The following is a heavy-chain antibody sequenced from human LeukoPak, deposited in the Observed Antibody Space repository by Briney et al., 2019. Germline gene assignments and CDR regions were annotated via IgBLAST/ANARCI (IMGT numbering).Heavy chain of an antibody. CDR2: INAGNGNT. Sequence: ASVKVSCKASRYTCTSYAMHWVRQASGQRLEWMGWINAGNGNTKYSQKFQGRVTITRDTSASTAYMELSSLRSEDTAVYYCARGWDIVPYDYWGQGTLVTVSS. CDR1: RYTCTSYA. V-gene: IGHV1-3*01. D-gene: IGHD2-8*01. CDR3: ARGWDIVPYDY. J-gene: IGHJ4*02.